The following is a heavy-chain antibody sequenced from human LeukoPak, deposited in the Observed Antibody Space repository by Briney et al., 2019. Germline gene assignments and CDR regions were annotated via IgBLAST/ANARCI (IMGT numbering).Heavy chain of an antibody. V-gene: IGHV4-34*01. D-gene: IGHD3-22*01. Sequence: SETLSLTCAVYGGSFSGYYWSWIRQPPGKGLEWIGEINHSGSTNYNPSLKSRVTISVDTSKNQFSLKLSSVTAADTAVYYCASSAYYDSSGYHYWGQGTLVTVSS. J-gene: IGHJ4*02. CDR2: INHSGST. CDR3: ASSAYYDSSGYHY. CDR1: GGSFSGYY.